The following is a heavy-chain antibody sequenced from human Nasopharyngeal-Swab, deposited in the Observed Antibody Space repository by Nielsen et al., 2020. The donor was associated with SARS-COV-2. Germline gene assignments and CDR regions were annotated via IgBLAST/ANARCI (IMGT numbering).Heavy chain of an antibody. V-gene: IGHV3-48*02. J-gene: IGHJ4*02. CDR2: ISSSSSTI. Sequence: WVRQAPGKGLEWVSYISSSSSTIYYADSVKGRFTISRDNAKNSLHLQMNSLRDEDTAVYYCAREELGYCSGGSCLPFDYWGQGTLVTVSS. D-gene: IGHD2-15*01. CDR3: AREELGYCSGGSCLPFDY.